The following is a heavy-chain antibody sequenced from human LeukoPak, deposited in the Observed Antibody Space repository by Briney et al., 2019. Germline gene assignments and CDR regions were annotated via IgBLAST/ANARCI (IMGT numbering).Heavy chain of an antibody. J-gene: IGHJ4*02. CDR1: GFTFDDYD. D-gene: IGHD3-22*01. V-gene: IGHV3-20*04. CDR3: ARVQQYDKFDY. Sequence: GGSLRLSCAASGFTFDDYDLNWVRQAPGKGLEWGSGISWNGRNTAYAESLKGRFTISRDNAKTSLYLQMNSLRAEDTAFYYCARVQQYDKFDYWGQGTLVTVSS. CDR2: ISWNGRNT.